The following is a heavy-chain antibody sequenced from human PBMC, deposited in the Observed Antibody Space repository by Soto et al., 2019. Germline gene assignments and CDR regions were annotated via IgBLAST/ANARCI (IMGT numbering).Heavy chain of an antibody. D-gene: IGHD4-17*01. Sequence: SETLSLTCTVSGGSVSSGGYYWSWIRQPPGKGLEWIGYIHDSGTTNYNPSLKSRVTISVDTSKNQFSLKLSSVTAAATAVYSCARDRPVTTSGYYYGMDVWGQGTTVTVSS. CDR2: IHDSGTT. V-gene: IGHV4-61*08. CDR1: GGSVSSGGYY. CDR3: ARDRPVTTSGYYYGMDV. J-gene: IGHJ6*02.